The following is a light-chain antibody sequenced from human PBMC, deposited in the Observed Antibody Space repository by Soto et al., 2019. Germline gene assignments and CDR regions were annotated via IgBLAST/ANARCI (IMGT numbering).Light chain of an antibody. V-gene: IGKV1-5*03. CDR2: KAS. Sequence: DIQMTQSPSTLSASVGDRVTITCRASQTISSWLAWYQLKPGKAPRLLIYKASSLQSGVPSPFSGSGSGTEFILTISSLQPDDFATYYCQQYNSYSRTFGQGTKVEIK. J-gene: IGKJ1*01. CDR1: QTISSW. CDR3: QQYNSYSRT.